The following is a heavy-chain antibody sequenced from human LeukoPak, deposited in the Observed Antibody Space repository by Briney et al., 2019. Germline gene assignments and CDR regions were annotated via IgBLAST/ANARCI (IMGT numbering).Heavy chain of an antibody. CDR2: IIPIFGTA. V-gene: IGHV1-69*13. CDR3: ASPFDSSSWYFDL. D-gene: IGHD6-13*01. CDR1: GGTFSSYA. Sequence: SVKVSCKASGGTFSSYAISWVRQGPGQGLEWMGGIIPIFGTANYAQKFQGRVTITADESTSTAYMELSSLRSEDTAVYYCASPFDSSSWYFDLWGRGTLVTVSS. J-gene: IGHJ2*01.